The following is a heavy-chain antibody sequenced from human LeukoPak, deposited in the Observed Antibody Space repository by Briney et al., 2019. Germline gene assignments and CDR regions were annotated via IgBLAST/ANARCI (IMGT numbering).Heavy chain of an antibody. J-gene: IGHJ4*02. D-gene: IGHD6-13*01. CDR2: IYYSGST. CDR3: ARGYISSWYYFDY. CDR1: GGSISSYY. V-gene: IGHV4-59*08. Sequence: SETLSLTCTVSGGSISSYYWSWIRQPPGKGLEWIGYIYYSGSTNYNPSLKSRVTISVDTSKNQFSLKLSSVTAADTAVYYCARGYISSWYYFDYWGQGTLVTVSS.